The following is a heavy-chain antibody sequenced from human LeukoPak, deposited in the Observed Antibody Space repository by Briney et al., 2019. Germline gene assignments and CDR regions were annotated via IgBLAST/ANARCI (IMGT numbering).Heavy chain of an antibody. CDR2: IQNDASTE. D-gene: IGHD6-19*01. Sequence: GGSLRLSCAASGFIFSHYGMHWVRQAPGKGLEWVAVIQNDASTENFADSVKGRFTISRDNSKNTVFLQMNSLRVEDTAFYYCAKDNRRHYTSGPNPDSLHWGQGALVTVSS. CDR1: GFIFSHYG. J-gene: IGHJ4*02. V-gene: IGHV3-30*02. CDR3: AKDNRRHYTSGPNPDSLH.